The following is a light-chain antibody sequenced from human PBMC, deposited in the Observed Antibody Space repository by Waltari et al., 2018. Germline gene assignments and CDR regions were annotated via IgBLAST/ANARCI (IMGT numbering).Light chain of an antibody. CDR2: RNN. Sequence: QSVLTQPPPASGTPGQRATISCSGSSSNIGINYVYWYQHLPGTTPKLLIYRNNRRPSGVPDRFSGSKSGTSASLAISGLRSEDEADYYCAAWDDTLSAVLFGGGTNLTVL. CDR3: AAWDDTLSAVL. J-gene: IGLJ3*02. V-gene: IGLV1-47*01. CDR1: SSNIGINY.